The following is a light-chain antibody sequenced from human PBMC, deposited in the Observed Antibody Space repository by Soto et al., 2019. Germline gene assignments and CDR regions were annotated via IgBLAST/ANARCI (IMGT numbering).Light chain of an antibody. CDR2: DAS. V-gene: IGKV3-11*01. J-gene: IGKJ1*01. CDR3: QQSSNWPPWT. CDR1: QSVGTS. Sequence: EIVLTQSPATLPLSPGERATFSCKASQSVGTSLAWFQQKPGQAPRLLIYDASVRATGIPARFSGSGSGTDFTLTISRLQPEDIAMYYCQQSSNWPPWTFGRGTRVEI.